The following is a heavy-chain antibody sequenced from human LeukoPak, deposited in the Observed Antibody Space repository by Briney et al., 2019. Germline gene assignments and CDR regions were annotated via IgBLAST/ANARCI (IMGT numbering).Heavy chain of an antibody. Sequence: GGSLRLSCAASGFTFSNYAMNWVRQTSGKGLEWVSAISGSGISTYYAGSVKGRFTISRDNSKNTLYLQMNSLRAEDTAVYYCAKTRLTGYYPNDYWGQGTLVTVSS. V-gene: IGHV3-23*01. D-gene: IGHD3-9*01. CDR1: GFTFSNYA. CDR3: AKTRLTGYYPNDY. CDR2: ISGSGIST. J-gene: IGHJ4*02.